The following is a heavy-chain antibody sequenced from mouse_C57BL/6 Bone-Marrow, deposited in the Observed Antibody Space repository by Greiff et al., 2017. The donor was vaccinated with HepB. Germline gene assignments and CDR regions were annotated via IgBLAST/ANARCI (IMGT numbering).Heavy chain of an antibody. V-gene: IGHV14-4*01. CDR3: SYGSSPAWFAY. CDR1: GFNIKDDY. Sequence: EVQLQQSGAELVRPGASVKLSCTASGFNIKDDYMHWVKQRPEQGLEWIGWIDPENGDTEYASKFQGKATITADTSSNTAYLQLSSLTSEDTAVYYCSYGSSPAWFAYWGQGTLVTVSA. D-gene: IGHD1-1*01. J-gene: IGHJ3*01. CDR2: IDPENGDT.